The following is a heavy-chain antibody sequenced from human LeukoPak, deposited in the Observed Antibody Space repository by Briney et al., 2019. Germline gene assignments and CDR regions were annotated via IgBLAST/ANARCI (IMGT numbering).Heavy chain of an antibody. CDR1: GFSLRTSGMC. CDR3: ARIHRYGPAGYYGMDV. Sequence: SGPALVKPTQTLTLTCIFSGFSLRTSGMCVSWIHQPPGKALEWLARIDWDDDKYYSTSLKTRLTISKDTSKNQVVLTMTNMDPVDTATYYCARIHRYGPAGYYGMDVWGQGTTVTVSS. V-gene: IGHV2-70*11. D-gene: IGHD4-17*01. J-gene: IGHJ6*02. CDR2: IDWDDDK.